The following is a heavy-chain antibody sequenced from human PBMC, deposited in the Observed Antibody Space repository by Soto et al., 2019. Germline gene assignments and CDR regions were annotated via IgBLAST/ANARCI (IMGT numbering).Heavy chain of an antibody. J-gene: IGHJ4*02. Sequence: VASVKVSCKASGYTFTSYGISWVRQAPGQGLEWMGWISAYNGNTNYAQKLQGRVTMTTDTSTSTAYMELRSLRSDDTAVYYCARDGGDYDFWSGYSAHYFDYWGQGTLVTVSS. D-gene: IGHD3-3*01. V-gene: IGHV1-18*04. CDR2: ISAYNGNT. CDR3: ARDGGDYDFWSGYSAHYFDY. CDR1: GYTFTSYG.